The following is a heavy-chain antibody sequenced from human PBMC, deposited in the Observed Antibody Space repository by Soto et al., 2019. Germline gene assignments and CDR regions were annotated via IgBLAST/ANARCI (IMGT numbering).Heavy chain of an antibody. CDR1: GFTFTIYS. V-gene: IGHV3-48*01. Sequence: GGSLRLSCAASGFTFTIYSMNWVRQAPGKGLEWVSYISSGGSSIYYADSVKGRFSISRDNAKNSLSLQMNSLRAEDTAVYYCARVTDYGDYVDYWGQGTLVTVSS. CDR2: ISSGGSSI. J-gene: IGHJ4*02. CDR3: ARVTDYGDYVDY. D-gene: IGHD3-16*01.